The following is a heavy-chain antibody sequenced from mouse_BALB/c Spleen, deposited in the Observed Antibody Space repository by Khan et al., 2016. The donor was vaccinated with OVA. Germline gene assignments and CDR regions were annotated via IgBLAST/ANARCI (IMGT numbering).Heavy chain of an antibody. V-gene: IGHV3-2*02. D-gene: IGHD1-3*01. CDR3: AREGSRYNYAMYY. CDR2: ISSSGST. CDR1: GYSITSDYA. Sequence: EVELVESGPGLVKPSQSLSLTCTVTGYSITSDYAWNWIRQFPGNKLEWMGYISSSGSTKYNPALKSRITITRYTSKNQFFLQLNSVTTEDTATDYCAREGSRYNYAMYYWGQGTSVTVFS. J-gene: IGHJ4*01.